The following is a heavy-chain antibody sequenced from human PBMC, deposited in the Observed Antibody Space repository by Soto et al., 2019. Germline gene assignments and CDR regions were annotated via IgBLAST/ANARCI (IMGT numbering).Heavy chain of an antibody. D-gene: IGHD6-19*01. J-gene: IGHJ6*02. CDR2: INSDGSST. CDR1: GFTFSSYW. V-gene: IGHV3-74*01. CDR3: ARDRIAVAGIINYYYYYGMDV. Sequence: GWSLRLSCAASGFTFSSYWMHWVRQAPGKGLVWVSRINSDGSSTSYADSVKGRFTISRDNAKNTLYLQMNSLRAEDTAVYYCARDRIAVAGIINYYYYYGMDVWGQGTTVTVSS.